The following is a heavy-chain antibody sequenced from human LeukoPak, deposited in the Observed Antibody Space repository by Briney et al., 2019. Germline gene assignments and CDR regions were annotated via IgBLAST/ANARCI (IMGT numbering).Heavy chain of an antibody. CDR2: INNSGDDT. V-gene: IGHV3-23*01. CDR1: GFTFSSHA. Sequence: GGSLRLSCAASGFTFSSHAMGWVRQAPGKGLEWVSSINNSGDDTYYADSVKGRFTISRDNSKNTLYLQMNSLRVEDTAMYYCARSLPGLDVWGQGTTVTVSS. CDR3: ARSLPGLDV. J-gene: IGHJ6*02.